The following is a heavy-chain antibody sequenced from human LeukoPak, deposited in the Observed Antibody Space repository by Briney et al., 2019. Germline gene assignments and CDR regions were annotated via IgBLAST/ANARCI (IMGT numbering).Heavy chain of an antibody. J-gene: IGHJ6*03. Sequence: SETLSLTCAVSGGSISTYYWSWIRQPAGKGLEWVGRISTSDSTNYNPSLKSRVTMSVDTSKNQFSLKLTSVTAADTAVYYCARDLEGIDSRSWYSYYYMDVWGKGTTVTVSS. CDR1: GGSISTYY. V-gene: IGHV4-4*07. CDR2: ISTSDST. D-gene: IGHD6-13*01. CDR3: ARDLEGIDSRSWYSYYYMDV.